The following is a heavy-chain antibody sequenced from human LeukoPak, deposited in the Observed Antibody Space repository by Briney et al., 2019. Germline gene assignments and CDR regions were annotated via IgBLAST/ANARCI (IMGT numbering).Heavy chain of an antibody. CDR2: INYGGTT. D-gene: IGHD3-10*01. J-gene: IGHJ4*02. CDR3: ARYVVYGSGRYYFDY. V-gene: IGHV4-39*01. Sequence: PSETLSLTCTVSGGSISSSNYFWSWIRQPPGQELEWIASINYGGTTYYNPSLKSRVTISVDTSKNQFSLRLSSVTAADTAVYLCARYVVYGSGRYYFDYWGQGSLVSVSS. CDR1: GGSISSSNYF.